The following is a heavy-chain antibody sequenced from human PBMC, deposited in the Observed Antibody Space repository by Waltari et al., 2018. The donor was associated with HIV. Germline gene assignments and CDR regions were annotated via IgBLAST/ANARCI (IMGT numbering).Heavy chain of an antibody. V-gene: IGHV3-15*01. CDR1: GFTFSNAW. CDR2: SKSKTDGGTT. Sequence: EVQLVESGGGLVKPGGSLRLSCAASGFTFSNAWMSWVRQAPGKGLEGVGRSKSKTDGGTTDYAAPVKGRFTISRDDSKNTLYLQMNSLKTEDTAVYYCTTGGEDWGQGTLVTVSS. CDR3: TTGGED. D-gene: IGHD3-16*01. J-gene: IGHJ4*02.